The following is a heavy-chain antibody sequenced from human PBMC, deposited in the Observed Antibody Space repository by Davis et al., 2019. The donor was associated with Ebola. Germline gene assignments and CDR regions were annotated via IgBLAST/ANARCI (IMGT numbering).Heavy chain of an antibody. CDR3: ARRRITMVRGVMGWFDP. D-gene: IGHD3-10*01. CDR1: GGSFSGYY. CDR2: INHSGST. V-gene: IGHV4-34*01. Sequence: MPSETLSLTCAVYGGSFSGYYCSWIRQPPGKGLEWIGEINHSGSTNYNPSLKSRVTISVDTSKNQFSLKLSSVTAADTAVYYCARRRITMVRGVMGWFDPWGQGTLVTVSS. J-gene: IGHJ5*02.